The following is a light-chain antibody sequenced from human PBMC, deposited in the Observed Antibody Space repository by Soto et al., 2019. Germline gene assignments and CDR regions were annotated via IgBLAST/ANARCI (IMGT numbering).Light chain of an antibody. Sequence: SYELTQPPSVSVSPGQTASITCSGDKLGDKYVCWYQQKPGQSPVLVIYQDGKRPSGIPERFSGSNSGNTATLTISGTQAMDEADYYCQAWDSSTANVFGGGTKLTVL. V-gene: IGLV3-1*01. CDR2: QDG. CDR1: KLGDKY. CDR3: QAWDSSTANV. J-gene: IGLJ2*01.